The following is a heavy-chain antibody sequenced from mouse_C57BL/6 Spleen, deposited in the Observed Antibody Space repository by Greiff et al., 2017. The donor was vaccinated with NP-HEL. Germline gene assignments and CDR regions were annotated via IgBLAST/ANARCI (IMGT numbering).Heavy chain of an antibody. J-gene: IGHJ4*01. CDR1: GYSFTGYY. CDR2: INPSTGGT. V-gene: IGHV1-42*01. D-gene: IGHD1-1*01. Sequence: EVQLQQSGPELVKPGASVKISCKASGYSFTGYYMNWVKQSPEKSLEWIGEINPSTGGTTYNQKFKAKATLTVDKSSSTAYMQLKSLTSEDSAVYYCARGGYYYGSRGAMDYWGQGTSVTVSS. CDR3: ARGGYYYGSRGAMDY.